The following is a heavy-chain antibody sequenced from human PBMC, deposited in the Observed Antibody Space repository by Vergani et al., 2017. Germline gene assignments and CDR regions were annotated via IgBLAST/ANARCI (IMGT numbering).Heavy chain of an antibody. CDR1: GYTFSAYY. J-gene: IGHJ6*02. D-gene: IGHD3-10*01. Sequence: QVYLVQSGAEVKKPGASVKVSCQTSGYTFSAYYIHWVRQAPGQGLEWMGWVNPNSGDTNYAQKFQGRVTMTRDMAINTTYMELSRLTSDDTAVYYCARDRVAYSGFYYGMDVWGQGTTVTVSS. V-gene: IGHV1-2*02. CDR3: ARDRVAYSGFYYGMDV. CDR2: VNPNSGDT.